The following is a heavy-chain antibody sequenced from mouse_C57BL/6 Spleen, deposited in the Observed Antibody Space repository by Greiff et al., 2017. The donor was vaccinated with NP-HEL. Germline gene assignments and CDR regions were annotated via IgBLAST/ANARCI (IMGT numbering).Heavy chain of an antibody. CDR2: IYPGDGDT. J-gene: IGHJ4*01. Sequence: VQLQQSGAELVKPGASVKISCKASGYAFSGYWMNWVKQRPGKGLEWIGQIYPGDGDTNYNGKFKGKATLTADISSSTAYMQLSSLTSEDSAVYFCASTHYYGSSYYAMDYWGQGTSVTVSS. V-gene: IGHV1-80*01. CDR3: ASTHYYGSSYYAMDY. CDR1: GYAFSGYW. D-gene: IGHD1-1*01.